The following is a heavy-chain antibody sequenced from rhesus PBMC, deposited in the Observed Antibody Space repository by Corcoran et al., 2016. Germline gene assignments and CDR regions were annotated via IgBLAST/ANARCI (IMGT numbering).Heavy chain of an antibody. D-gene: IGHD1-26*01. Sequence: QVQLQESGPGLVKPSETLSLTCAVSGGSVSSSNWWSWIRQPQGKGLEWIGYISGSSGSTYYNPSLKSRGTISTDTSKNQFSLKLSSVTAADTAVYYCARDSVTGTTCAFDFWGQGLRVTVSS. V-gene: IGHV4-65*01. CDR2: ISGSSGST. J-gene: IGHJ3*01. CDR1: GGSVSSSNW. CDR3: ARDSVTGTTCAFDF.